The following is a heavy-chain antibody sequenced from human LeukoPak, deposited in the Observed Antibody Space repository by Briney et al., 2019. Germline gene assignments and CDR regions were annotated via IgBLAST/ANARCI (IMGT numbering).Heavy chain of an antibody. CDR1: GGTFSSYA. J-gene: IGHJ3*02. V-gene: IGHV1-69*05. CDR2: IIPIFGTA. D-gene: IGHD6-19*01. Sequence: AASVKVSCKASGGTFSSYAISWVRQAPGQGLEWMGRIIPIFGTANYAQKFQGRVTITTDESTSTAYMELSSLRSEDTAVYYCARPTGSGWLLDAFDIWGQGTMVTVSS. CDR3: ARPTGSGWLLDAFDI.